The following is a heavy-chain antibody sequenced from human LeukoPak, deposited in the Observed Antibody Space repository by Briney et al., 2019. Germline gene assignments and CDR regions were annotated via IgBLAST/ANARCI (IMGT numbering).Heavy chain of an antibody. Sequence: SVKVSCKASGGTFSSYTISWVRQAPGQGLEWMGRIIPILGIANSAQKFQGRVTITADKSTSTAYMELSSLRSEDTAVYYCARAPYDSSGYHSNWFDPWGQGTLVTVSS. D-gene: IGHD3-22*01. J-gene: IGHJ5*01. CDR2: IIPILGIA. CDR3: ARAPYDSSGYHSNWFDP. CDR1: GGTFSSYT. V-gene: IGHV1-69*02.